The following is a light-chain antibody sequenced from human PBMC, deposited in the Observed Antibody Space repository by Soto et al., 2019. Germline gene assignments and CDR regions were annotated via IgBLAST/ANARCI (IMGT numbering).Light chain of an antibody. J-gene: IGKJ5*01. CDR1: QSVNSTY. CDR2: GAS. CDR3: QQYGSSPIT. V-gene: IGKV3-20*01. Sequence: DIVMTQSPATLSLSPGERATLSCRASQSVNSTYLAWYQQKPGQAPRLLIYGASSRATGIPDRFSGSGSGTDFTLTISRLEPEDFAVYYCQQYGSSPITFGQGTRLEIK.